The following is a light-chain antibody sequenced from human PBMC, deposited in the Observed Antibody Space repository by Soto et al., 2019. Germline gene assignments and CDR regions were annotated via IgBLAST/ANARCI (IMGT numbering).Light chain of an antibody. CDR3: QDYGTSWT. V-gene: IGKV3-20*01. CDR2: AAS. CDR1: QSVSSNK. J-gene: IGKJ1*01. Sequence: ETLFTQSPATVSLSPGDRGTLNCRASQSVSSNKFAWYQPKPGEAPRLLIYAASSRATGIPDRLSDSGSGTDFTLSINRLEPEDFAVYYCQDYGTSWTFGQGTKVDI.